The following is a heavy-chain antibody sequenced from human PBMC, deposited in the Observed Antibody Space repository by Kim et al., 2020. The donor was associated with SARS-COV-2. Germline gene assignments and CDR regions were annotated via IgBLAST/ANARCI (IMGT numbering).Heavy chain of an antibody. D-gene: IGHD1-7*01. CDR3: ARGPLLEVPMKKGWFDP. CDR2: MNPNSGNT. CDR1: GYSFTSYD. Sequence: ASVKVSCKASGYSFTSYDINWVRQATGQGLEWMGWMNPNSGNTGYAQKFQGRVTMTRNTSITTAYMEPSSLRFEDTAVYYCARGPLLEVPMKKGWFDPWGQGTPVTVSS. J-gene: IGHJ5*02. V-gene: IGHV1-8*01.